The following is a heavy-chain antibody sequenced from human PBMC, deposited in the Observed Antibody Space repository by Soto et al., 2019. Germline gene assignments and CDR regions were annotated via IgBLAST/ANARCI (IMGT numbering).Heavy chain of an antibody. CDR3: AREEYSSSSPNWFDP. CDR2: IIPIFGTA. J-gene: IGHJ5*02. Sequence: GASVKVSCKASGGTFSSNAISWVRQAPGQGLEWMGGIIPIFGTANYAQKFQGRVTITADKSTSTAYMELSSLRSEDTAVYYCAREEYSSSSPNWFDPWGQGTLVTVSS. D-gene: IGHD6-6*01. V-gene: IGHV1-69*06. CDR1: GGTFSSNA.